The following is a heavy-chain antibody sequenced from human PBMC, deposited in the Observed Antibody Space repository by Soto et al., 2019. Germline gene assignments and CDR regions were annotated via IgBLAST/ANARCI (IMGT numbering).Heavy chain of an antibody. CDR3: ARYFRGSGRYFFDY. D-gene: IGHD6-19*01. CDR1: GFTFISSF. J-gene: IGHJ4*02. Sequence: LRLSCVASGFTFISSFMGWVRQAPGKGLEWVANVNQDGGGTYYVDSVEGRFTISRDNAKDSLYLQMNSLRGEDTAVYYCARYFRGSGRYFFDYWGQGTLVTVSS. V-gene: IGHV3-7*03. CDR2: VNQDGGGT.